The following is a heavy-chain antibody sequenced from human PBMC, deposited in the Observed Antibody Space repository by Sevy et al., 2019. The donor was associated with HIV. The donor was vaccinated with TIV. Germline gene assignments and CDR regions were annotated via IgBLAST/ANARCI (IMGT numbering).Heavy chain of an antibody. V-gene: IGHV3-72*01. D-gene: IGHD6-13*01. CDR1: GFTFSDHY. Sequence: GGSLRLSCAASGFTFSDHYMEWVRQAPGKGLEWVGRTRNKADSYSTEYAASVKGRFTISRDDSKNSLYPQMNSLKTEDTAVYYCSTHAGIAAAGRVFDYWGQGTLVTVSS. CDR3: STHAGIAAAGRVFDY. J-gene: IGHJ4*02. CDR2: TRNKADSYST.